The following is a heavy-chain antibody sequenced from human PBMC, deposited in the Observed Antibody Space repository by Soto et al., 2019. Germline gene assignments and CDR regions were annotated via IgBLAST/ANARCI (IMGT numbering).Heavy chain of an antibody. CDR2: INPSGGST. CDR1: GYTFTSYY. V-gene: IGHV1-46*01. Sequence: ASVKVSCKVSGYTFTSYYMHWVRQAPGQGLEWMGIINPSGGSTSYAQKFQGRVTMTRDTSTSTVYMELSSLRSEDTAVYYCARGDTIFGVVLAWFDPWGQGTLVTVSS. CDR3: ARGDTIFGVVLAWFDP. D-gene: IGHD3-3*01. J-gene: IGHJ5*02.